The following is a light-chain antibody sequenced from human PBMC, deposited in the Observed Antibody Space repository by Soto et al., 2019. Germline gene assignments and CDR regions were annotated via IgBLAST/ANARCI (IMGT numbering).Light chain of an antibody. Sequence: QSALTQPASVSGSPGQSITISCTGTSSDVGGYNYVSWYQQHPGTAPKLMIYEVTNRPSGVSDRFSGSKSGNTASLTISGLQADDEADYYCSSYTSNSSPYVFGTGTKLTVL. V-gene: IGLV2-14*01. CDR1: SSDVGGYNY. CDR2: EVT. CDR3: SSYTSNSSPYV. J-gene: IGLJ1*01.